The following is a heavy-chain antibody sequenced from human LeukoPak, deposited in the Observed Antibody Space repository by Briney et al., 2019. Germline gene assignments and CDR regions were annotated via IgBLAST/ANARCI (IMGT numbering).Heavy chain of an antibody. CDR1: GGTFSSYA. Sequence: SVKVSCKASGGTFSSYAISWVRQAPGQGLEWMGRIIPIFGIANYAQKFQGRVTITADKSTSTAYMELSSLRSEDTAVYHCARDRIGSSSAPIDYWGQGTLVTVSS. V-gene: IGHV1-69*04. CDR3: ARDRIGSSSAPIDY. J-gene: IGHJ4*02. D-gene: IGHD6-6*01. CDR2: IIPIFGIA.